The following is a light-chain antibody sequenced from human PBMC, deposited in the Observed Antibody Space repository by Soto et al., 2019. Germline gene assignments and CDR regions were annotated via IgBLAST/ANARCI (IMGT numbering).Light chain of an antibody. V-gene: IGKV3-11*01. CDR2: DTS. CDR3: QQRNDWPWT. J-gene: IGKJ1*01. CDR1: ESVGNY. Sequence: DIVLTQSPGTLSLSPWERATLSCRASESVGNYVAWYQHKPGQGPRLLIYDTSDRDTGVPARFSGSGSGTDFTLTISGLEPEDFVVYYCQQRNDWPWTFGQGTKVDIK.